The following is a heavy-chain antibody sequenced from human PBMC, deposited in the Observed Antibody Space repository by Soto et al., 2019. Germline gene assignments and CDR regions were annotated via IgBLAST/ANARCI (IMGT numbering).Heavy chain of an antibody. D-gene: IGHD3-9*01. Sequence: GESLKISCKGSGYSFTSYWISRVRQMPGKGLEWMGRIDPSDSYTNYSPSFQGHVTISADKSISTAYLQWSSLKASDTAMYYCARHYVAPPNYDILTGYYYEFDPWGQGTLVTVSS. V-gene: IGHV5-10-1*01. CDR2: IDPSDSYT. CDR1: GYSFTSYW. J-gene: IGHJ5*02. CDR3: ARHYVAPPNYDILTGYYYEFDP.